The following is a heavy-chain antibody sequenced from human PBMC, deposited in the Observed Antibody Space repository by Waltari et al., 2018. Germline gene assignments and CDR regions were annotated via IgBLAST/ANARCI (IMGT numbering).Heavy chain of an antibody. CDR3: ARVGVDYYGSGSSWDYYFDY. D-gene: IGHD3-10*01. CDR1: ISSGGYS. CDR2: IYHSGST. V-gene: IGHV4-30-2*01. Sequence: ISSGGYSWSWIRQPPGKGLEWIGYIYHSGSTYYNPSLKSRVTISVDRSKNQFSLKLSSVTAADTAVYYCARVGVDYYGSGSSWDYYFDYWGQGTLVTVSS. J-gene: IGHJ4*02.